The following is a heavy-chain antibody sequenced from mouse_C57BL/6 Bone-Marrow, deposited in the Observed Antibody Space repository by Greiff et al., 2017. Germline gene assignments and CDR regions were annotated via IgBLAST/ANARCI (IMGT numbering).Heavy chain of an antibody. J-gene: IGHJ3*01. CDR3: ARRLLRGSSLWFAY. V-gene: IGHV1-59*01. CDR2: IDPSDSYT. D-gene: IGHD1-1*01. CDR1: GYTFTSYW. Sequence: VQLQQPGAELVRPGTSVKLSCKASGYTFTSYWMHWVKQRPGQGLEWIGEIDPSDSYTNYNQKFKGKATLTVDTSSSTAYMQLSSLTSEDSAVYYCARRLLRGSSLWFAYWGQGTLVTVSA.